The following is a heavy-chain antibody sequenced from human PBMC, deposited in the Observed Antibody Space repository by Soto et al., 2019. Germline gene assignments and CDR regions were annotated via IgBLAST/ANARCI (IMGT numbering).Heavy chain of an antibody. CDR1: GYTFTGYY. CDR2: INPNSGGT. D-gene: IGHD2-15*01. V-gene: IGHV1-2*04. Sequence: QVQLVQSGAEVKKPGASVKVSCKASGYTFTGYYMHWVRQAPGQGLEWMGWINPNSGGTNYAQKFQGWVTMTRDTSISTAYMERGRLRSDDTAVYYCARINQQRGGEYGSGGSCYGVNAFDIWGQGTMVTVSS. CDR3: ARINQQRGGEYGSGGSCYGVNAFDI. J-gene: IGHJ3*02.